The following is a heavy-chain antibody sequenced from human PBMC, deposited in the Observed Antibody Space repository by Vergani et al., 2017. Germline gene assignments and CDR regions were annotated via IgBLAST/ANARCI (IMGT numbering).Heavy chain of an antibody. CDR3: ATGPLPWQPIPQWTYL. CDR2: FDPEDGET. D-gene: IGHD2-8*01. Sequence: QVQLVQSGAEVQKPGASVKVSCKVSGYTLTELSMHWVRQAPGKGLEWMGGFDPEDGETIYAQKFQGRVTMTEDTATDTAYMELSSLRSEDTAVYYCATGPLPWQPIPQWTYLWGQGTLVTVSS. V-gene: IGHV1-24*01. CDR1: GYTLTELS. J-gene: IGHJ4*02.